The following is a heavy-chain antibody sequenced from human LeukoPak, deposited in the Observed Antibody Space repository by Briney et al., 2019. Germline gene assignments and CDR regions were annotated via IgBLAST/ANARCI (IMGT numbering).Heavy chain of an antibody. D-gene: IGHD3-9*01. V-gene: IGHV4-59*01. CDR3: ARNSAYYDILTGYSPQGAFDI. Sequence: SETLSLTCTVSGGSISSYYWSWIRQPPGKGLEWIGYIYYSGSTNYNPSLKSRVTISVDTSKNQFSLKLSSVTAADTAVYCCARNSAYYDILTGYSPQGAFDIWGQGTMVTVSS. CDR1: GGSISSYY. J-gene: IGHJ3*02. CDR2: IYYSGST.